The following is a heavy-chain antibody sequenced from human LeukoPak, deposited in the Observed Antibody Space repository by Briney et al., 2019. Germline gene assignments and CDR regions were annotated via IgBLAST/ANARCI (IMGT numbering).Heavy chain of an antibody. J-gene: IGHJ4*02. Sequence: GESLKISCKASGYSFNTNWIGWVRQMPGEGLGWMGIIFPGDSDTRYSPSSQGQVTISADKSISTAYLQWRSLKASDTAIYYCAKSSYRGAIAAAGVDYWGQGTLVTVSS. CDR1: GYSFNTNW. V-gene: IGHV5-51*01. CDR3: AKSSYRGAIAAAGVDY. D-gene: IGHD6-13*01. CDR2: IFPGDSDT.